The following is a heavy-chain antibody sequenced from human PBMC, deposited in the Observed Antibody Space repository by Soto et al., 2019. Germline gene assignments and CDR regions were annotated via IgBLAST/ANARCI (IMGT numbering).Heavy chain of an antibody. CDR3: IRDLRSGDF. CDR2: IAGEGIST. J-gene: IGHJ4*02. Sequence: EVQLVESGGGLVQPGGSLRLSCAASGFTFSRYWMHWVRQAPGKGLVWVSRIAGEGISTNYADSVKSRFTASRDNAKNTVYLEMSSLRAEDTAVYYCIRDLRSGDFWGQGTLVTVSS. CDR1: GFTFSRYW. V-gene: IGHV3-74*01. D-gene: IGHD6-19*01.